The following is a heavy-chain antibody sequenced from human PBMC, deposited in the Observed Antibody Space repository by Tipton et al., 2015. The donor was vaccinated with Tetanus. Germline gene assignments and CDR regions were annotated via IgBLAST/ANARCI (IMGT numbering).Heavy chain of an antibody. Sequence: SLRLSCSASGFTFSTYAMNWVRQAPGKGLEWVSTISGSGGSSYFPDSVKGRFTISRDNSKNTLYLQMNSLRAEDTAVYYCAKDGCVSVGCLGSDNWGQGTLVTVSS. CDR3: AKDGCVSVGCLGSDN. J-gene: IGHJ4*02. CDR1: GFTFSTYA. D-gene: IGHD5/OR15-5a*01. V-gene: IGHV3-23*01. CDR2: ISGSGGSS.